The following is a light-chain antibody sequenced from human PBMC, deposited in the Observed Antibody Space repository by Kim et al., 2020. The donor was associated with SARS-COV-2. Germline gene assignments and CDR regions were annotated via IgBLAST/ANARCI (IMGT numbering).Light chain of an antibody. Sequence: SPGERASLSCRASQSVRSNYLAWYQQKPGQAPRLLIYPASTRAPGLPARFSVSGSETYFPLSFCRLAPGAFALFSCPLSLSPPRPFGQGTKVDIK. CDR2: PAS. J-gene: IGKJ1*01. CDR3: PLSLSPPRP. CDR1: QSVRSNY. V-gene: IGKV3-20*01.